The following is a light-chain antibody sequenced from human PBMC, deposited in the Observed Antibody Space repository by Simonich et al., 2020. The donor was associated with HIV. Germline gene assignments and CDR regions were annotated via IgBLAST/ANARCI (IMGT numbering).Light chain of an antibody. Sequence: QSLLTQPPSASGTPGPRVTISCSGSSSNIGSHILNWYQQRPGTAPKLLIYRNYQRPSGVPDRFSGSKSGTSASLAISGLQSEDEADYYCAAWDDRLNAVVFGGGTKLTVL. CDR2: RNY. CDR1: SSNIGSHI. CDR3: AAWDDRLNAVV. V-gene: IGLV1-44*01. J-gene: IGLJ2*01.